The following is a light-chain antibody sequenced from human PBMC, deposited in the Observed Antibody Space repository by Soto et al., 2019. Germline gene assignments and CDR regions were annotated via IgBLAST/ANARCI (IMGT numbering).Light chain of an antibody. CDR2: DND. J-gene: IGLJ1*01. Sequence: QSVLTQPPSVSATPGQTVTISCSGSSSSIGSHSVSWYQLLPGTAPRLLIYDNDKRPSDIPDRFSGSKSGTSATLGITGLQTGDEADYFSGTWDRSLSAGVFGTGTKLTVL. V-gene: IGLV1-51*01. CDR3: GTWDRSLSAGV. CDR1: SSSIGSHS.